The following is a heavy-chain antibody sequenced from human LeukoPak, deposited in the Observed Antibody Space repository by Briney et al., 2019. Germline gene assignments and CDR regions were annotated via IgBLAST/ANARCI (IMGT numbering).Heavy chain of an antibody. D-gene: IGHD3-3*01. CDR3: AREYAVIIPVFDY. CDR1: GFTFSSYW. Sequence: PGGSLGLSCAASGFTFSSYWMSWVRQAPGKGLEWVANIKQDGSEKYYVDSVKGRFTISRDNAKNSLYLQMNSLRAEDTAVYYCAREYAVIIPVFDYWGQGTLVTVSS. CDR2: IKQDGSEK. V-gene: IGHV3-7*01. J-gene: IGHJ4*02.